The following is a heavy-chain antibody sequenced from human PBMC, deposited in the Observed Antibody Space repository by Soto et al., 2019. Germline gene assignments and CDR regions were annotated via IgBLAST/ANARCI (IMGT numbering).Heavy chain of an antibody. CDR2: IVPLFGTT. CDR1: GGNFTSYA. D-gene: IGHD6-13*01. J-gene: IGHJ5*02. V-gene: IGHV1-69*01. Sequence: QVQLVQSGAEVKKPGSSVKVSCKASGGNFTSYAISWVRQAPGQGLAFMGGIVPLFGTTNYAHKFRGRVTVTAHESTSTVFMEMSSLRSEDTAVYYCAKASGRSWYNWFDPWGQGTLVTVST. CDR3: AKASGRSWYNWFDP.